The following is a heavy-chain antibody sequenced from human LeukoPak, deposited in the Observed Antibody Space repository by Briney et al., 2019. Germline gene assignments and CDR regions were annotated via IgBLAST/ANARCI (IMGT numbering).Heavy chain of an antibody. CDR1: GGSISSSSYY. CDR2: IYTSGST. V-gene: IGHV4-61*02. D-gene: IGHD3-16*01. Sequence: SSETLSLTCTVSGGSISSSSYYWSWIRQPAGKGLEWIGRIYTSGSTNYNPSLKSRVTMSVDTSKNQFSLKLSSVTAADTAVYYCARASLPPYYGGTYYYYMDVWGKGTTVTVSS. J-gene: IGHJ6*03. CDR3: ARASLPPYYGGTYYYYMDV.